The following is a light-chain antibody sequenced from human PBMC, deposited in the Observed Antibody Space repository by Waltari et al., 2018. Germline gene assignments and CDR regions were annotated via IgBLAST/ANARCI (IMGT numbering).Light chain of an antibody. CDR3: MQALQTPLFT. CDR2: LGS. CDR1: QSLLHSNGYNY. Sequence: DIVLTQSPLSLTVTPGETASIPCRSSQSLLHSNGYNYLDWYLQKPGQSPQLLIYLGSNRASGVPDRFSGSGSGTDFTLKISRVEAEDVGVYYCMQALQTPLFTFGPGTKVDIK. V-gene: IGKV2-28*01. J-gene: IGKJ3*01.